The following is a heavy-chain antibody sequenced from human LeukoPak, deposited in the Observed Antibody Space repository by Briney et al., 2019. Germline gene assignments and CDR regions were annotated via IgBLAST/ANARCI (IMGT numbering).Heavy chain of an antibody. CDR3: GSGTYYFDY. CDR1: GFTFSSYW. CDR2: IKQDGSEK. D-gene: IGHD3-10*01. Sequence: TGGSLRLSCAASGFTFSSYWMSWVRQAPGKGQEWVANIKQDGSEKYYVDSVKGRFTISRDNAKNSLYLQMNSLRAEDTAVYYCGSGTYYFDYWGQGTLVTVSS. V-gene: IGHV3-7*01. J-gene: IGHJ4*02.